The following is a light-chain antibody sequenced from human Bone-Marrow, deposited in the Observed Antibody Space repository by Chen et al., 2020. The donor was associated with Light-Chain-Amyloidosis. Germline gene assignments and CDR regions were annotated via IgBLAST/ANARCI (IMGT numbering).Light chain of an antibody. CDR2: EVT. Sequence: SALTQPASVSGSPRQSFPISSTRTSSDVGGDNHVSWYQQHPDKAPKLMIYEVTNRPSWVPDRFSGSKSDNTASLTISGLQTEDEADYFCSSYTITNTLVFGSGTRVTVL. CDR1: SSDVGGDNH. CDR3: SSYTITNTLV. J-gene: IGLJ1*01. V-gene: IGLV2-14*01.